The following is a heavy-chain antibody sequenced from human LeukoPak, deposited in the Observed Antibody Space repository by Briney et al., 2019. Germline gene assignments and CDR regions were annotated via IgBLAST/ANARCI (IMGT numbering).Heavy chain of an antibody. CDR2: ISYDGSNK. D-gene: IGHD4-11*01. J-gene: IGHJ6*02. CDR1: GFTFSSYA. CDR3: ARDQTTLYYYYGMDV. Sequence: GRSLRLSCAASGFTFSSYAMHWVRQAPGKGLEWVAVISYDGSNKYYADSVKGRFTISRDNSKNTLYLQMNSLRAEDTAVYYCARDQTTLYYYYGMDVWGQGTTVTVSS. V-gene: IGHV3-30-3*01.